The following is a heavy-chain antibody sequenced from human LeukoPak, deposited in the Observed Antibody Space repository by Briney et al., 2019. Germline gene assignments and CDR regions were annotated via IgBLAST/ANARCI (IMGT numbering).Heavy chain of an antibody. CDR1: GFTFTSSA. V-gene: IGHV1-58*01. J-gene: IGHJ5*02. D-gene: IGHD2-21*02. CDR2: IVVGSGNT. Sequence: SVAFSCKASGFTFTSSAVQWVRQAHGQRLEWIGWIVVGSGNTNYAQKFQERVTITRDMSTSTAYMEVSSLRSEDTAVYYCAAASRGTYCGGDCPGAFDPWGKGNRVRLSS. CDR3: AAASRGTYCGGDCPGAFDP.